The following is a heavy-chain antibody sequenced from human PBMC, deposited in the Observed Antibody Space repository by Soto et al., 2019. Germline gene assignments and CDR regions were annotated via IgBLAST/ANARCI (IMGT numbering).Heavy chain of an antibody. CDR1: GASISSGAYY. V-gene: IGHV4-31*03. CDR2: IYYTGST. J-gene: IGHJ6*02. Sequence: PSETLSLTCTVSGASISSGAYYWGWIRQHPGKGLEWVGFIYYTGSTDYNPSLKSRLTISMDTSTNHFSMQLPSVTTADTAVYFCASAVLVLAGNMSHLYYGMVVWGQGTTVTVSS. CDR3: ASAVLVLAGNMSHLYYGMVV. D-gene: IGHD2-2*01.